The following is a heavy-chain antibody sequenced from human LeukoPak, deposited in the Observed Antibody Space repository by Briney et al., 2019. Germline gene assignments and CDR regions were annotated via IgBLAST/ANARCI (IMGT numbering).Heavy chain of an antibody. CDR2: IRQDGNEQ. V-gene: IGHV3-7*01. Sequence: PGGSLRLSCAASGFTVRNYWMTWVRQSPGKGLEWVANIRQDGNEQYYMDSVRGRFTISRDNAKNSLYLQMDSPRAEDTAVYYCASGDALDFWGQGTLVTVSS. J-gene: IGHJ4*02. CDR3: ASGDALDF. CDR1: GFTVRNYW. D-gene: IGHD7-27*01.